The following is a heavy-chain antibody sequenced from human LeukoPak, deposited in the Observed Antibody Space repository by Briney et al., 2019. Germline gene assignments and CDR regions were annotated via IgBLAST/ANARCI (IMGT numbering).Heavy chain of an antibody. CDR2: IYHSGTT. V-gene: IGHV4-38-2*02. CDR1: GYSISSGYR. D-gene: IGHD1-26*01. CDR3: ARDSGSYYSDY. J-gene: IGHJ4*02. Sequence: SETLSLTCAVSGYSISSGYRWGWIRQPPGKGLEWIGTIYHSGTTYNDPSLKSRVTISVDTSKNQFSLKLSSVTAADTAVYYCARDSGSYYSDYWGQGTLVTVSS.